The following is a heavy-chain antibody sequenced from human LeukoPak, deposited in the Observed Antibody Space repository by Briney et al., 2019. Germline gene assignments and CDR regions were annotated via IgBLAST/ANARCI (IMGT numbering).Heavy chain of an antibody. J-gene: IGHJ4*02. CDR2: MNPNSGNT. CDR1: GYTFTSYD. D-gene: IGHD3-10*01. Sequence: ASVKVSCKASGYTFTSYDINWVRQATGQGLEWMGWMNPNSGNTGYAQKFQGRVTMSRNTSISTAYMELSSLRSEETAVYYCARHITMVRGVPLDYWGQGTLVTVSS. V-gene: IGHV1-8*01. CDR3: ARHITMVRGVPLDY.